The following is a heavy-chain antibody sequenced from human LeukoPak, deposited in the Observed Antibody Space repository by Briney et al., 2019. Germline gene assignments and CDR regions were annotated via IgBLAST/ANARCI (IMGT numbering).Heavy chain of an antibody. CDR2: ISWSSGNV. D-gene: IGHD6-19*01. J-gene: IGHJ4*02. V-gene: IGHV3-9*01. CDR1: GFTFDDYA. Sequence: PGRSLRLSCAASGFTFDDYAMHWVRQAPGKGLEWVSGISWSSGNVGYGDSVKGRFTISRDNANNSLYLQMLSLRAEDTALYYCAKVSSGWYEGYFDYWGQGTPVTVSS. CDR3: AKVSSGWYEGYFDY.